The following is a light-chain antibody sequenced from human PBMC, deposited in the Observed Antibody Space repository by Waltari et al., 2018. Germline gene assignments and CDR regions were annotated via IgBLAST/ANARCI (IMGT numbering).Light chain of an antibody. CDR1: NIGTKS. CDR2: DDS. Sequence: SYVLSQPPSVSVAPGQTASITCGGNNIGTKSVHWYQQMPGQAPVLVVFDDSDRPSGIPERFSGSNSGNTATLTISRVDAGDEADYYCQVWDSSGDPWVFGGGTKLTVL. CDR3: QVWDSSGDPWV. J-gene: IGLJ3*02. V-gene: IGLV3-21*02.